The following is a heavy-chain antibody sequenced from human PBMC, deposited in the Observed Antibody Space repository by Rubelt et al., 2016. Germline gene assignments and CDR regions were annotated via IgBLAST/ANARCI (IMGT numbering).Heavy chain of an antibody. CDR2: IHHSGRT. D-gene: IGHD5-18*01. CDR1: GGSFSGYY. J-gene: IGHJ6*02. V-gene: IGHV4-34*01. Sequence: QLQLQQWGAGLLKPSETLSLTCAVYGGSFSGYYWSWIRQPPGKGLDWIGEIHHSGRTNYNPSSKSPFTISVATAQNQFSLRRRSGTAADTAVYYCARDNTGYSYGPRGMAVWGQGTTVTVSS. CDR3: ARDNTGYSYGPRGMAV.